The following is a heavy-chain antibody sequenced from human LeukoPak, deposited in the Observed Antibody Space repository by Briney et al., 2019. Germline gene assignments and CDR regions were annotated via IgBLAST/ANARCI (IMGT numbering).Heavy chain of an antibody. V-gene: IGHV4-30-2*02. CDR3: ARFRSAPVWFDP. J-gene: IGHJ5*02. CDR1: GGSISSGGYS. CDR2: IYHSGST. D-gene: IGHD2-21*01. Sequence: SETLSLTCAASGGSISSGGYSWSWIRQPPGKGLEWIGYIYHSGSTYYNPSLKSRVTISVDTSKNQFSLKLSSVTAADTAVYYCARFRSAPVWFDPWGQGTLVTVSS.